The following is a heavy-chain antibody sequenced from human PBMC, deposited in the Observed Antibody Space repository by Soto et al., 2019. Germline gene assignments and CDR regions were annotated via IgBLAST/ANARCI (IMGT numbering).Heavy chain of an antibody. D-gene: IGHD6-19*01. V-gene: IGHV4-4*02. J-gene: IGHJ4*02. Sequence: QVQLQESGPGLVKPSGTLSLTCAVSGGSISSSNWWSWVRQPPGKGLEWIGEIYHSGSTNYNPSRKSRAXXSXDXXKNQSSRKLSSVTAADTAVYYCARGGSSGWYYFDYWGQGTLVTVSS. CDR3: ARGGSSGWYYFDY. CDR1: GGSISSSNW. CDR2: IYHSGST.